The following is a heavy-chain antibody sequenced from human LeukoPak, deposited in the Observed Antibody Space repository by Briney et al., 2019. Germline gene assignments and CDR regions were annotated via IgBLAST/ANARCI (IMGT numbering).Heavy chain of an antibody. Sequence: ASVKVSCKASGYTFTGYYMHWVRQAPGQGLEWMGWINPNSGGTNYVQKFQGRVTMTRDTSISTAYMELSRLRSDDTAVYYCASLSRYYDSSGSLDYWGQGTLVTVSS. V-gene: IGHV1-2*02. CDR3: ASLSRYYDSSGSLDY. D-gene: IGHD3-22*01. CDR1: GYTFTGYY. CDR2: INPNSGGT. J-gene: IGHJ4*02.